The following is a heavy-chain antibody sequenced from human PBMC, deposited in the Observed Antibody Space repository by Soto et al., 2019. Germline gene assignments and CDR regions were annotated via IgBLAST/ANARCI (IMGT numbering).Heavy chain of an antibody. Sequence: QVQLVQSGAEVKKPGASVKVSCKASGYTFTGYYMHWVRQAPGQGLEWMGWINPNSGGTNYAQKFQGWVTMTRDTSISTDYMELSRLRSDDTAVYYCARSDYYDSSGYPNRGYFDYWGQGTLVTVSS. CDR1: GYTFTGYY. CDR2: INPNSGGT. CDR3: ARSDYYDSSGYPNRGYFDY. V-gene: IGHV1-2*04. D-gene: IGHD3-22*01. J-gene: IGHJ4*02.